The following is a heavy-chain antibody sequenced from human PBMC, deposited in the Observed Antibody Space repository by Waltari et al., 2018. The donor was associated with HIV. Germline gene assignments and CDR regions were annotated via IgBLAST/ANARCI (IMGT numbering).Heavy chain of an antibody. CDR1: GYTFTRYY. CDR3: ARGSHCSSTSCYPHYYYGMGV. J-gene: IGHJ6*02. D-gene: IGHD2-2*01. CDR2: INPSGGSI. Sequence: VQLVQSGAEVKKPGASVKVSCKASGYTFTRYYMHWVRQAPGQGLEWMGIINPSGGSITYAQKFQGRVTMTRDTSTRTVYMEVSSLRSEDTAVYYCARGSHCSSTSCYPHYYYGMGVWSQGTTVTVS. V-gene: IGHV1-46*01.